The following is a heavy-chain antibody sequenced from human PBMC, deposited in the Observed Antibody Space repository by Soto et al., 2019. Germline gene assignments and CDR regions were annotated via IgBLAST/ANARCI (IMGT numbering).Heavy chain of an antibody. D-gene: IGHD3-3*01. CDR2: ISSSSGYI. Sequence: SVRLSCAASGFTFSSYSMNWVRQAPGKGLEWVSSISSSSGYIYYADSVKGRFTISRDNAKNSLYLQMNSLRSEDTAVYYCAADTIVDYDFWSVYFDYWGQGTLVTVSS. CDR3: AADTIVDYDFWSVYFDY. V-gene: IGHV3-21*04. CDR1: GFTFSSYS. J-gene: IGHJ4*02.